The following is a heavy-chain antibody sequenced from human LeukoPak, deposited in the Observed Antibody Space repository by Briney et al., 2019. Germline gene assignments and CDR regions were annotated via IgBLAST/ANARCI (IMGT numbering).Heavy chain of an antibody. D-gene: IGHD2-2*01. J-gene: IGHJ3*02. V-gene: IGHV4-59*01. Sequence: KASETLSLTCTVSGGSISSYYWSWIRQPPGKGLEWIGYIYYSGSTNYNPSLKSRVTISVDTSKNQFSLKLSSVTAADTAVYYCARELSIPGVAFDIWGQGTMVTVSS. CDR1: GGSISSYY. CDR2: IYYSGST. CDR3: ARELSIPGVAFDI.